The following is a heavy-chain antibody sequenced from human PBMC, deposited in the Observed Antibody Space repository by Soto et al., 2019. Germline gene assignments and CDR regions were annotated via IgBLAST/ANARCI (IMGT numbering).Heavy chain of an antibody. D-gene: IGHD2-15*01. J-gene: IGHJ6*02. Sequence: QVHLVQSGAEVRKPGSSVKVSCEASGDTFGGDIFDTYTISWVRQAPGQGLEWIGRIIPLLGTANYAQKFQGRVTLTADKSPNTAYLELTSLTSEDTAVYYCARDIPPGVVVVGGPRLGMDIWGQGTRVTVSS. CDR3: ARDIPPGVVVVGGPRLGMDI. CDR2: IIPLLGTA. CDR1: GDTFGGDIFDTYT. V-gene: IGHV1-69*08.